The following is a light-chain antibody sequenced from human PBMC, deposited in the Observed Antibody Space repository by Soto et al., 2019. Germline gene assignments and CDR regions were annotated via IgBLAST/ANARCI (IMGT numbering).Light chain of an antibody. J-gene: IGKJ5*01. CDR1: QVISTF. CDR3: QQLFDSPIT. V-gene: IGKV1-9*01. CDR2: AAS. Sequence: DIQMTQSPSPLSASIGDRVTITCRASQVISTFLAWYQVKPGKAPKLLIYAASTLESGVPSRFSATVSGTEFSLTITSLQPEDFATYYCQQLFDSPITFGQGTRLEIK.